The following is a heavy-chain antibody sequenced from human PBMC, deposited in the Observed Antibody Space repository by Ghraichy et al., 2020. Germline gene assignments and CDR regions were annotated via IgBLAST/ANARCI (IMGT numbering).Heavy chain of an antibody. V-gene: IGHV4-59*01. CDR1: GGSISSYY. CDR3: ARGLVEYYYDSSGYPMILNWFDP. CDR2: IYYSGST. J-gene: IGHJ5*02. D-gene: IGHD3-22*01. Sequence: ESLNISCTVSGGSISSYYWSWIRQPPGKGLEWIGYIYYSGSTNYNPSLKSRVTISVDTSKNQFSLKLSSVTAADTAVYYCARGLVEYYYDSSGYPMILNWFDPWGQGTLVTVSS.